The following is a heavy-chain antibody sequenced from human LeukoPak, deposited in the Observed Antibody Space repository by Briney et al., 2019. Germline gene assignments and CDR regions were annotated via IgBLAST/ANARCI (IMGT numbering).Heavy chain of an antibody. V-gene: IGHV4-4*07. CDR3: ARASDSIFSYYYHMDL. CDR2: VFTTGST. CDR1: GASVSDYY. J-gene: IGHJ6*03. Sequence: SETLSLTCTVSGASVSDYYWSCIRQPAGKGLEWIGRVFTTGSTDYHPSLKSRVTMTRDRSKNQLFLKLASVTAADTAVYYCARASDSIFSYYYHMDLWGKGITVTVSS. D-gene: IGHD3-3*02.